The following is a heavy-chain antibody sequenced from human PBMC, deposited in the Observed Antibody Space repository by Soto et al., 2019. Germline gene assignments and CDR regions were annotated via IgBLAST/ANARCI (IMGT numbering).Heavy chain of an antibody. CDR2: MNPNSGNT. J-gene: IGHJ4*02. CDR1: GYTFTSSD. CDR3: ARGSLECSSASGYQY. D-gene: IGHD2-2*01. Sequence: QVQLVQSGPEVKKPGASVKVSCKASGYTFTSSDINWVRQATGQGPEWMGWMNPNSGNTGYAQKFQGRATMTRDTSISTAYMELSSLRSEDTAVYYCARGSLECSSASGYQYWGQGTLVTV. V-gene: IGHV1-8*01.